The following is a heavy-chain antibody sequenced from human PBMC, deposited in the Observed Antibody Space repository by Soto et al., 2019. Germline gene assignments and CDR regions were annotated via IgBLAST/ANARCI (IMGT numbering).Heavy chain of an antibody. Sequence: EVQLLESGGGLVQPGGSLRLSCAASGFTFSSYAMSWVRQAPGKGLEWVSAISGSGGTTYYADSVKGRFTISRDNSKNTLYLQMNSLRAEDTAVYYCANRIEALVGVNYWGQGTLVSVSS. CDR1: GFTFSSYA. J-gene: IGHJ4*02. D-gene: IGHD3-3*01. CDR3: ANRIEALVGVNY. CDR2: ISGSGGTT. V-gene: IGHV3-23*01.